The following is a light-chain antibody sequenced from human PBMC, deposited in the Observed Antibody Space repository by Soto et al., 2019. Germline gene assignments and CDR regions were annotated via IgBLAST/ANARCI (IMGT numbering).Light chain of an antibody. Sequence: QSALTQPASVSGSPGQSITISCTGTSSDVGSSNLVSWYQQHPGKTPKLIIYEGSRRPSGVSGRFSGSMSGNAASLTISGLQAEDEADYYCCSFARSGTSYVFGTGTKVTVL. CDR1: SSDVGSSNL. CDR2: EGS. V-gene: IGLV2-23*01. CDR3: CSFARSGTSYV. J-gene: IGLJ1*01.